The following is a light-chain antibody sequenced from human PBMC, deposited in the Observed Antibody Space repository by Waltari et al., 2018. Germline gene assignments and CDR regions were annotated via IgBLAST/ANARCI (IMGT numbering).Light chain of an antibody. CDR3: HSGDSSTSLMV. Sequence: YELTQPPSVSVSQGQTARITCSGDLLANEYTYWYHQKPGQAPVLMIYKDSERPSGIPERFSGSSSGTTVTLTISGVQAEDEADFYCHSGDSSTSLMVFVGGTKLTVL. CDR2: KDS. V-gene: IGLV3-25*03. J-gene: IGLJ2*01. CDR1: LLANEY.